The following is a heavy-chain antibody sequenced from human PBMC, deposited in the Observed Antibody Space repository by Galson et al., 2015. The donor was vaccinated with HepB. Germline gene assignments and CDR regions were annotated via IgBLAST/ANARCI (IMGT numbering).Heavy chain of an antibody. V-gene: IGHV1-69*13. CDR3: AREKYSSSGGFDY. Sequence: SVKVSCKASGGTFSGYAISWVRQAPGQGLEWMGGIIPIFGTANYAQKFQGRVTITADESTSTAYMELSSLRSEDTAVYYCAREKYSSSGGFDYWGQGTLVTVSS. CDR1: GGTFSGYA. CDR2: IIPIFGTA. J-gene: IGHJ4*02. D-gene: IGHD6-6*01.